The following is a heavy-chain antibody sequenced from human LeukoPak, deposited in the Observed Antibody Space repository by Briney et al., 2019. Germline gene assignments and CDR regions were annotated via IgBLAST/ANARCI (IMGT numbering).Heavy chain of an antibody. CDR1: SXSISSSSYY. J-gene: IGHJ4*02. V-gene: IGHV4-39*01. CDR2: IYYSGST. D-gene: IGHD5-24*01. Sequence: SETLSLTCTVSSXSISSSSYYWGWIRQPPGKGLEWIGSIYYSGSTYYNPSLKSRVTISVDTSKNQFSLKLSSVTAADTAVYYCARRRALRDGYCFDYWGQGTLVTVSS. CDR3: ARRRALRDGYCFDY.